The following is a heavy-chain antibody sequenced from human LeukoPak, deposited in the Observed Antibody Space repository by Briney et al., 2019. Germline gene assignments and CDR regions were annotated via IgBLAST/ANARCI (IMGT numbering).Heavy chain of an antibody. CDR3: ARGRWYFPL. CDR2: IYYSGST. CDR1: GGSISSSSYY. J-gene: IGHJ2*01. V-gene: IGHV4-39*07. Sequence: SETLSLTCTVSGGSISSSSYYWGWIRQPPGKGLEWIGSIYYSGSTYYNPSLKSRVTISVDTSKNQFSLILTSVTAADTAVYFCARGRWYFPLWGRGTLVTVSS.